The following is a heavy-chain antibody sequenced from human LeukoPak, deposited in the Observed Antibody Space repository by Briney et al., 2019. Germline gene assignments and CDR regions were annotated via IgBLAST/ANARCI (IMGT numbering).Heavy chain of an antibody. CDR1: GGSISSGDYY. Sequence: SQTLSLTCTVSGGSISSGDYYWSWIRQPPGKGLEWIAYMYYSGSTYFNPSPKSRVTMSADTSKNQLSLKLSSVTAADTAVYYCARPYYYDSRIDPWGQGILVTISS. D-gene: IGHD3-22*01. V-gene: IGHV4-30-4*01. CDR3: ARPYYYDSRIDP. J-gene: IGHJ5*02. CDR2: MYYSGST.